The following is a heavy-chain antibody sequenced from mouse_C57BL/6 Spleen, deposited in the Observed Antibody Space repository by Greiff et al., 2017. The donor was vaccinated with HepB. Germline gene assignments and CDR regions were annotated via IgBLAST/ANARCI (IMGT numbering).Heavy chain of an antibody. CDR3: ARSGLFYAMDD. CDR2: IYPGDGDT. D-gene: IGHD3-1*01. CDR1: GYAFSSYW. V-gene: IGHV1-80*01. J-gene: IGHJ4*01. Sequence: VQLQQSGAELVKPGASVKISCKASGYAFSSYWMNWVKQRPGQGLEWIGQIYPGDGDTNYHGKFKGKATLTADKSSSTAYMQLSSLTSEDSAVCFCARSGLFYAMDDWGQGTSGTVAS.